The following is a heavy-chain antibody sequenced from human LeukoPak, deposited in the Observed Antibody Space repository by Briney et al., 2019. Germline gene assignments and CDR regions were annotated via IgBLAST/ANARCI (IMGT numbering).Heavy chain of an antibody. CDR1: GGSISSYY. V-gene: IGHV4-4*07. CDR3: ARDGYYYDSSGYYCEAFDI. J-gene: IGHJ3*02. D-gene: IGHD3-22*01. CDR2: IYTSGST. Sequence: SETLSLTCTVSGGSISSYYWSWIRQPAGKGLEWIGRIYTSGSTNYNPSLKSRVTMSVDTSKNQFSLKLSSVTAADTAVYYSARDGYYYDSSGYYCEAFDIWGQGTMVTVSS.